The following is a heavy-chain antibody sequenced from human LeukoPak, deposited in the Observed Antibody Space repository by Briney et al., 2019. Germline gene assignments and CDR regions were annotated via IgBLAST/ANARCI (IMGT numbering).Heavy chain of an antibody. V-gene: IGHV3-7*01. CDR3: ARDGSSWYMDY. D-gene: IGHD6-13*01. CDR2: IKQDGSEK. J-gene: IGHJ4*02. Sequence: GGSLRLSCAASGFTFSSYWMSWVRQAPGKGLEWVANIKQDGSEKYYVDSVKGRFTISRDNAKNSLYLQMDSLRVEDTALYYCARDGSSWYMDYWGQGTLVTVSS. CDR1: GFTFSSYW.